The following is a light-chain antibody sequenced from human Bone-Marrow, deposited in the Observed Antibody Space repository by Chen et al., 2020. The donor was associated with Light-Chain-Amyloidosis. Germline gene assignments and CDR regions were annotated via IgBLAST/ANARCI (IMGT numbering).Light chain of an antibody. Sequence: DIQMTQYPFSLSASVEDRVTITCRASQAISYSLVWYQHKPGTAPKLLLYAASRLENGVPSRFSGSGSGSDYTLTISSLQPEDFATYYCQQYYSSPRTFGQGTKVEIK. V-gene: IGKV1-NL1*01. CDR1: QAISYS. CDR3: QQYYSSPRT. CDR2: AAS. J-gene: IGKJ1*01.